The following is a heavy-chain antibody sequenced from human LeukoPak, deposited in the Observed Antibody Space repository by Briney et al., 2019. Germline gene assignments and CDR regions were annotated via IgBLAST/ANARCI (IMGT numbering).Heavy chain of an antibody. CDR3: AKDLYSELDSSGYYPFDY. V-gene: IGHV3-23*01. CDR2: ISGSGGST. CDR1: GFTFSSYA. J-gene: IGHJ4*02. D-gene: IGHD3-22*01. Sequence: TGGSLRLSCAASGFTFSSYAMSWVRQAPGKGLEWVSAISGSGGSTYYADSVKGRFTISRDNSKNTLYLQMNGLRAEDTAVYYCAKDLYSELDSSGYYPFDYWGQGTLVTVSS.